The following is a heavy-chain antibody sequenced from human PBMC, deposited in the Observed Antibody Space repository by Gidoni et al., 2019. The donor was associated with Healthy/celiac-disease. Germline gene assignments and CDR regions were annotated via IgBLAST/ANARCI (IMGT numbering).Heavy chain of an antibody. J-gene: IGHJ6*02. D-gene: IGHD2-2*01. CDR3: AREVVVVPAAMEGLDYYYYYGMDV. V-gene: IGHV1-8*01. CDR2: MNPNSGNT. CDR1: GYTFTSYD. Sequence: QVQLVQSGAEVKKPGASVKVSCKASGYTFTSYDINWVRQATGQGLEWMGWMNPNSGNTGYAQKFQGRVTMTRNTSISTAYMELSSLRSEDTAVYYCAREVVVVPAAMEGLDYYYYYGMDVWGQGTTVTVSS.